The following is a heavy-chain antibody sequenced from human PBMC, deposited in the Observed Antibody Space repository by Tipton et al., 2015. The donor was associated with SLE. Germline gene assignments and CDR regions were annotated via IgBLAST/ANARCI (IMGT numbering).Heavy chain of an antibody. V-gene: IGHV3-23*01. Sequence: SLRLSCIASGFIFSSYSMSWVPQAPGKGLEWVSAISDSGGSTYYAGFVKGRYTISRDKAKNTMYLQMYTLRAEDPANYYCARVQLRTTFHDVFDMWGQGTMVTVS. D-gene: IGHD1-7*01. CDR3: ARVQLRTTFHDVFDM. CDR1: GFIFSSYS. J-gene: IGHJ3*02. CDR2: ISDSGGST.